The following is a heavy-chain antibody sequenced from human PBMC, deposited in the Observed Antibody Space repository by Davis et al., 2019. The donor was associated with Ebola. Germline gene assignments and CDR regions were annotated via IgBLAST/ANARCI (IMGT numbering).Heavy chain of an antibody. CDR2: IYSGGIT. V-gene: IGHV3-53*01. D-gene: IGHD3-22*01. CDR1: GFTVSSNY. J-gene: IGHJ4*02. CDR3: AKHLIVVDYFDY. Sequence: GESLKISCAASGFTVSSNYMSWVRQAPGKGLEWVSVIYSGGITYYADSVKGRFTISRHNSKNTLYLQMNSLRAEDTAVYYCAKHLIVVDYFDYWGQGTLVTVSS.